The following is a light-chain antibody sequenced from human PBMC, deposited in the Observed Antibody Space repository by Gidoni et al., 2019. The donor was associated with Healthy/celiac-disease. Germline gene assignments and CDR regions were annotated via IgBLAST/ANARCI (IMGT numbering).Light chain of an antibody. CDR2: GAS. CDR1: QSVSSN. J-gene: IGKJ4*01. V-gene: IGKV3-15*01. CDR3: QQYNNWPFT. Sequence: EIVLTQSPATLSVSPGERATLSCRASQSVSSNLPWYQQKPGKAPRLLIYGASPRATGIPARFSGSGSGTEFTLTISSLQSEDFAVYYCQQYNNWPFTFGGGTKVEIK.